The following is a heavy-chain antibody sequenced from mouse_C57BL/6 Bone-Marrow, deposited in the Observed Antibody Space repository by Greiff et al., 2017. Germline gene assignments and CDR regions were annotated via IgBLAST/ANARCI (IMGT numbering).Heavy chain of an antibody. CDR2: IYPGDGDT. CDR1: GYAFSSYW. J-gene: IGHJ4*01. CDR3: ARKGHEYYAMDY. Sequence: VQLVESGAELVKPGASVKISCKASGYAFSSYWMNWVKQRPGKGLEWIGQIYPGDGDTNYNGKFKGKATLTADKSSSTAYMQLSSLTSEDSAVYFCARKGHEYYAMDYWGQGTSVTVSS. D-gene: IGHD3-3*01. V-gene: IGHV1-80*01.